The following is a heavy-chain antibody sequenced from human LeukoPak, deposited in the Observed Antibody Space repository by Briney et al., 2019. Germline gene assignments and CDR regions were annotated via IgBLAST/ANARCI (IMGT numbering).Heavy chain of an antibody. V-gene: IGHV4-39*07. CDR3: ARGTLYSGWSYYFDS. D-gene: IGHD6-19*01. CDR2: IYYSGTT. CDR1: GGSISSNSYY. Sequence: SETLSLTCAVSGGSISSNSYYWGWVRRPPGKGLEWIGSIYYSGTTKYNPSLKSRVTISVDNSNNKFSLRLSSVTAADTALYYCARGTLYSGWSYYFDSWGQGTLVAVSS. J-gene: IGHJ4*02.